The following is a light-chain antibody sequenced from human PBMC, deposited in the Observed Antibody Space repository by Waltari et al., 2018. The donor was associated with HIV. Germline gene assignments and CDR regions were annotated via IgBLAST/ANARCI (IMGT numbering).Light chain of an antibody. CDR1: SSNIGSNT. CDR2: SNN. Sequence: QSVLTQPPSASGTPGQRVTIPCSGSSSNIGSNTVNWYQQLPGTAPKLLIYSNNQRPSGVPDRFSGSKSGTSASLAISGLQSEDEADYYCAAWDDSLNGRVFGGGTKLTVL. J-gene: IGLJ3*02. V-gene: IGLV1-44*01. CDR3: AAWDDSLNGRV.